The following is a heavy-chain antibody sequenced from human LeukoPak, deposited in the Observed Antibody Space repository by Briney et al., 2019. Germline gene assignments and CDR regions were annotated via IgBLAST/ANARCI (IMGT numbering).Heavy chain of an antibody. CDR3: ARRRDGYNTRYYDYGMDV. V-gene: IGHV4-59*08. CDR2: IYYSGST. D-gene: IGHD5-24*01. CDR1: GGSISTYY. J-gene: IGHJ6*02. Sequence: SETLSLTCTVFGGSISTYYWTWIRRPPGKGLEWIGYIYYSGSTNYNPSLKSGVTISVHTSNNQFSLRLSSVTAADTAVYYCARRRDGYNTRYYDYGMDVWGQGTTVTVSS.